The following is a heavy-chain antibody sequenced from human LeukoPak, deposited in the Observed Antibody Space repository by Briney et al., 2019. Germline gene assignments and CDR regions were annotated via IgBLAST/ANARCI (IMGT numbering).Heavy chain of an antibody. D-gene: IGHD3-22*01. CDR2: INPCGGST. CDR1: GYTFTSYY. CDR3: ARGPSITMIVVVDDAFDI. V-gene: IGHV1-46*01. Sequence: ASVKVSSKASGYTFTSYYMHWVRQAPGQGLEGMGIINPCGGSTSYAQKFQGRVTMTRDTSTSTVYMELSSLRSEDTAVYYCARGPSITMIVVVDDAFDIWGQGTMVTVSS. J-gene: IGHJ3*02.